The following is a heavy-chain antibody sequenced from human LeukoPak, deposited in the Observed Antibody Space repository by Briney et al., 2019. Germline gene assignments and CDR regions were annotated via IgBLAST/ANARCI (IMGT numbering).Heavy chain of an antibody. Sequence: AGGSLRLSCAASGFTFSSYAMSWVRQAPGKGLEWVSAISGSGGSTYYADSVKGRFTISRDNSKNTLYLQMNSLRAEDTAVYYCAKDQGAEGYYDYAWGSYRWTIFDYWGQGTLVTVSS. CDR3: AKDQGAEGYYDYAWGSYRWTIFDY. D-gene: IGHD3-16*02. CDR1: GFTFSSYA. CDR2: ISGSGGST. V-gene: IGHV3-23*01. J-gene: IGHJ4*02.